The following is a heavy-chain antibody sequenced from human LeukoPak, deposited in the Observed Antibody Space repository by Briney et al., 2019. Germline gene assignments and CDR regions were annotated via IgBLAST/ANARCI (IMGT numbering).Heavy chain of an antibody. Sequence: PGGSLRLSCAASGFTFSSYSMNWVRQAPGKGLEWVSSISSSSSYIYYADSVKGRFTISRDNAKNSLYLQMNSLRAEDTAVYYCARQGGYSSSFFDYWGQGTLVTVSS. J-gene: IGHJ4*02. D-gene: IGHD6-13*01. V-gene: IGHV3-21*01. CDR3: ARQGGYSSSFFDY. CDR2: ISSSSSYI. CDR1: GFTFSSYS.